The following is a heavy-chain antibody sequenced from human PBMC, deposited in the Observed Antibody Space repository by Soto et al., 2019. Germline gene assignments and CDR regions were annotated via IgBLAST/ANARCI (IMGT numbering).Heavy chain of an antibody. Sequence: TLSLTCTVSGGSISSGGYYWSWIRQHPGKGLEWIGYIYYSGSTYYNPSLKSRVTISVDTSKNQFSLKLSSVTAADTAVYYCARDNYYGSGSLSFHYGMDVWGQGTTVTVSS. CDR2: IYYSGST. CDR3: ARDNYYGSGSLSFHYGMDV. J-gene: IGHJ6*02. CDR1: GGSISSGGYY. V-gene: IGHV4-31*03. D-gene: IGHD3-10*01.